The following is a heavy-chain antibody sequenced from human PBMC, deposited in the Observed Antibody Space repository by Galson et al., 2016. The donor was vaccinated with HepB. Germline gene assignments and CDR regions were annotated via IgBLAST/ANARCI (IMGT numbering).Heavy chain of an antibody. CDR3: AKDLSGIPYYYSLDV. CDR2: ISWNSGAI. D-gene: IGHD6-13*01. V-gene: IGHV3-9*01. J-gene: IGHJ6*02. Sequence: SLRLSCAASGFTFGAHAMHWVRQRPGKGLEWVSGISWNSGAIDYADSVRGRFTIPKDNAKNSLDLQMSSLRAEDTALYYCAKDLSGIPYYYSLDVWGLGTTVTVS. CDR1: GFTFGAHA.